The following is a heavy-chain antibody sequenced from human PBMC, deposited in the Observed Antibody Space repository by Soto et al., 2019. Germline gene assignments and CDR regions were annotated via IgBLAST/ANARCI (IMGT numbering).Heavy chain of an antibody. V-gene: IGHV4-59*01. CDR1: GGSISSYY. Sequence: ETLSLTCTVSGGSISSYYWSWIRQPPGKGLEWIGYIYYSGSTNYNPSLKSRVTISVDTSKNQFSLKLSSVTAADTAVYYCARGGRGYSYGYFDYWGQGTLVTVSS. CDR3: ARGGRGYSYGYFDY. J-gene: IGHJ4*02. CDR2: IYYSGST. D-gene: IGHD5-18*01.